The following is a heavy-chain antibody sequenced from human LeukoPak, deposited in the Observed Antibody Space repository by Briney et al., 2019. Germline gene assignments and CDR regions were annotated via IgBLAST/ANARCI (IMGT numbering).Heavy chain of an antibody. D-gene: IGHD6-13*01. CDR2: ISGSGGST. J-gene: IGHJ6*02. V-gene: IGHV3-23*01. Sequence: PGGSLRLSCAASGFTFSSYAMSWVRQAPGKGLEWVSAISGSGGSTYYADSVKGRFTISRDNSKNTLYLQMNSLRAEDTAVYYCCIAAADLPYYYYGMDVWGQGTTVTVSS. CDR3: CIAAADLPYYYYGMDV. CDR1: GFTFSSYA.